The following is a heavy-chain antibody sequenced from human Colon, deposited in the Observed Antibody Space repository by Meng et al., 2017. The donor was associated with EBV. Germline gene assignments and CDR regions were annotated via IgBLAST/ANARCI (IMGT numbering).Heavy chain of an antibody. CDR1: GGSIRGSSYY. Sequence: QLQLQESGPGLVKTSETLSLTCTVSGGSIRGSSYYWAWIRQPPGKGLEWIGSIFSSGSPYFNPSLKSRVTMSVDTSKNHFSLRMNSVTAADTAVYFCARHKPLIYGSPYNSGWHADYWGLGTLVTVSS. V-gene: IGHV4-39*01. J-gene: IGHJ4*02. CDR2: IFSSGSP. CDR3: ARHKPLIYGSPYNSGWHADY. D-gene: IGHD6-19*01.